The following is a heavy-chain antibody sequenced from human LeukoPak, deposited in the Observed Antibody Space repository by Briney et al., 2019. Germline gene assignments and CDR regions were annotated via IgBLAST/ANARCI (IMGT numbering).Heavy chain of an antibody. CDR1: GFSFSGYW. V-gene: IGHV3-7*03. CDR3: AVTNYYDSSGYYHY. D-gene: IGHD3-22*01. CDR2: ISPVGNDK. Sequence: GGSLRLSCAASGFSFSGYWMRWIRQTPGKGLEWVANISPVGNDKYYKDSVKGRFTVSRDNAKDSLYLQMNSLRAEDTALYHCAVTNYYDSSGYYHYWGQGTLVTVSS. J-gene: IGHJ4*02.